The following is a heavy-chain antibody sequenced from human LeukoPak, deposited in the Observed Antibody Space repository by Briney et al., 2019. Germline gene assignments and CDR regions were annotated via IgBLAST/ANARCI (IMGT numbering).Heavy chain of an antibody. V-gene: IGHV1-46*01. CDR2: INPSGGST. CDR3: ARAGGGGATGY. Sequence: ASVKVSCEASGYTFTSYYMHWVRQAPGQGLEWMGIINPSGGSTSYAQKFQGRVTMTRDMSTSTVYMELSSLRSEDTAVYYCARAGGGGATGYWGQGTLVTVSS. D-gene: IGHD1-26*01. J-gene: IGHJ4*02. CDR1: GYTFTSYY.